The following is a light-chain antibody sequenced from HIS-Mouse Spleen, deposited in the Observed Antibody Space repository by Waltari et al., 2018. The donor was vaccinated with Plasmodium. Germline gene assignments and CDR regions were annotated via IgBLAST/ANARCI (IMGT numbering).Light chain of an antibody. J-gene: IGLJ3*02. CDR2: EDS. CDR3: YSTDSSGNHRV. CDR1: ALPKKY. V-gene: IGLV3-10*01. Sequence: SYELTQPPSVSVSPGQTARITCPGDALPKKYAYWYQQKSGQAPALVSYEDSKRPSGLPERFSGSSSGTMATLTISGAQVEDEADYYCYSTDSSGNHRVFGGATKLTVL.